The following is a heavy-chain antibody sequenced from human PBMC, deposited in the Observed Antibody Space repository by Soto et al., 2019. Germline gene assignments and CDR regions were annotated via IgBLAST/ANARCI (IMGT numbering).Heavy chain of an antibody. Sequence: SETLSLTGAVYGGSFSGYYCSWIRQPPGKGLEWIGEINHSGTTNYNPSLKSRVTISVDTSKNPFSLKLSSVTAAGTAVYCCARVGLFWEFGEWFDPWGQGTLVTVSS. D-gene: IGHD3-10*02. V-gene: IGHV4-34*01. CDR1: GGSFSGYY. J-gene: IGHJ5*02. CDR2: INHSGTT. CDR3: ARVGLFWEFGEWFDP.